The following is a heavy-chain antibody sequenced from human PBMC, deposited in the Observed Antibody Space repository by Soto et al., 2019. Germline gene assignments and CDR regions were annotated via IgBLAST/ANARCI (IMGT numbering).Heavy chain of an antibody. J-gene: IGHJ6*03. D-gene: IGHD3-10*01. V-gene: IGHV4-39*01. Sequence: PSETLSLTRTVSGGSISSSSYYWCWIRQPPGKGLEWIGSIYYSGSTYYNPSLKSRVTISVDTSKNQFSLKLSSVTAADTAVYYCATITRAYYMDVWGKGTTVTVSS. CDR2: IYYSGST. CDR3: ATITRAYYMDV. CDR1: GGSISSSSYY.